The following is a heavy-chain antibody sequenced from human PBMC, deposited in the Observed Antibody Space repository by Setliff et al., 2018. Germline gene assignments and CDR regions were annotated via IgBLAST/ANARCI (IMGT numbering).Heavy chain of an antibody. D-gene: IGHD3-22*01. CDR3: ARGGYYYIRSYFDY. V-gene: IGHV4-34*01. Sequence: TSETLSLTCAVYGGSFSGYYWSWIRQPPGKGLEWIGEINHSGSTNYNPSLKSRVTISVDTSKNQFSLKLSSVTAADTAVYYCARGGYYYIRSYFDYWGQGTRVTGSS. CDR1: GGSFSGYY. J-gene: IGHJ4*02. CDR2: INHSGST.